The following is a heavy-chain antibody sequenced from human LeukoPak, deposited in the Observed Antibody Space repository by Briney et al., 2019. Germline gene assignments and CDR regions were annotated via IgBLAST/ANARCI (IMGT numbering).Heavy chain of an antibody. D-gene: IGHD6-19*01. J-gene: IGHJ5*02. CDR1: GFTFSSYS. V-gene: IGHV3-21*01. CDR3: ARDEGSSGWYGRNWFDP. Sequence: GGSLRLSCAASGFTFSSYSMNWVRQAPGKGLEWISSISSSSSYIYCADSVKGRFTISRDNAKNSLYLQMNSLRAEDTAVYYCARDEGSSGWYGRNWFDPWGQGTLVTVSS. CDR2: ISSSSSYI.